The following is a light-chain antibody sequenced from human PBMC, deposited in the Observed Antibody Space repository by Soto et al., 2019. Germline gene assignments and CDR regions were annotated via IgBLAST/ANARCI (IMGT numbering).Light chain of an antibody. CDR1: QRGSSY. CDR2: DAS. V-gene: IGKV3-11*01. Sequence: EIVLTQSPATLSLSPGERATLSCRASQRGSSYLAWYQQKPGQAPRLLIYDASNRANGIPARFSGSGSGTDFTLTISSLEPEDFAVYYCQQRSNWPPYTFVQGTKLEIK. CDR3: QQRSNWPPYT. J-gene: IGKJ2*01.